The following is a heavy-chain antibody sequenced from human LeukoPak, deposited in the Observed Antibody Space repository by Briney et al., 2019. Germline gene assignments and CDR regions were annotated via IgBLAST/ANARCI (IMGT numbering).Heavy chain of an antibody. CDR2: IXYSGST. Sequence: SETLSLTCTVSGGSISXXXXXXIRQPPGAXXEWIGYIXYSGSTXXXXXXXXXVXIXVDTSKNQLSLKLSSVTAADTAVYYCARDAHSTPFGYWGQGTLVTVSS. V-gene: IGHV4-59*01. CDR3: ARDAHSTPFGY. D-gene: IGHD3-10*01. J-gene: IGHJ4*02. CDR1: GGSISXXX.